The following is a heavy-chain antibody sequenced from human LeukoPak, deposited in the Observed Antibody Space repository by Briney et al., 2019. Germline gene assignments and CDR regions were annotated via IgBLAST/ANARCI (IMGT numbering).Heavy chain of an antibody. CDR1: GFTFSRFG. CDR2: ISSSSSSI. V-gene: IGHV3-48*02. J-gene: IGHJ4*02. Sequence: PGGSLRLSCAASGFTFSRFGMNWVRQAPGKGLEWVSYISSSSSSIYYVDSVKGRFTISRDNAKNSVYLQMNSLRDEDTAVYYCAQKGGADYWGQGTLVTVSS. CDR3: AQKGGADY. D-gene: IGHD2-15*01.